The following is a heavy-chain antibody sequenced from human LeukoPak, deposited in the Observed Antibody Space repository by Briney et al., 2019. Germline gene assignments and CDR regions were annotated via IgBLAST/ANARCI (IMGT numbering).Heavy chain of an antibody. Sequence: PSETLSLTCTVSGGSISSYYWSWIRQPPGKGLEWIGYIYYSGSTNYNPSLKSRVTISVDTSKNQFSLKLSSVTAAGTAVYYCARDSGYDSSGYFDYWGREPWSPSPQ. CDR2: IYYSGST. CDR3: ARDSGYDSSGYFDY. CDR1: GGSISSYY. D-gene: IGHD3-22*01. V-gene: IGHV4-59*01. J-gene: IGHJ4*02.